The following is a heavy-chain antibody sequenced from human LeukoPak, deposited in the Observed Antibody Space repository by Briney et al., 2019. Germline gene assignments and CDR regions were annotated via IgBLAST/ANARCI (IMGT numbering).Heavy chain of an antibody. V-gene: IGHV4-34*01. Sequence: SETLSLTCAVYGGSFSGYYWSWIRQPPGKGLEWIGEINHSGSTNYNPSPKSRVTISVDTSKNQFSLKLSSVTAADTAVYYCARCRVATILSGSYPFDYWGQGTLVTVSS. CDR3: ARCRVATILSGSYPFDY. J-gene: IGHJ4*02. CDR2: INHSGST. D-gene: IGHD1-26*01. CDR1: GGSFSGYY.